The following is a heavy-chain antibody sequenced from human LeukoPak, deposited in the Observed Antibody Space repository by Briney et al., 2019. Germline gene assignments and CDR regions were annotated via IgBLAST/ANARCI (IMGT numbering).Heavy chain of an antibody. CDR2: ISSNSNYI. CDR1: GFTFSFYS. CDR3: ARNYYGSGSYSQTPFDY. D-gene: IGHD3-10*01. V-gene: IGHV3-21*01. J-gene: IGHJ4*02. Sequence: GGSLRLSCAASGFTFSFYSMNWVRQAPGKVLEWVSSISSNSNYIYYADSVEGRFTISRDNAKNSLYLQMNSLRAEDTAVYYCARNYYGSGSYSQTPFDYWGQGTLVTVSS.